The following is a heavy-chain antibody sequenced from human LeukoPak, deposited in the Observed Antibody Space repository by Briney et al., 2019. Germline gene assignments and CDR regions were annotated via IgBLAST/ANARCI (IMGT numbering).Heavy chain of an antibody. CDR3: VKNDGWFHLAQ. Sequence: PGGSLRLSCAASGFYFRDHWMDWVRQAPGKGLEWVGHIKTDGSETYYQDSLKGRISISRDNTNNALYLQMNSLRVEDTAIYYCVKNDGWFHLAQWGQGTLVTVSS. CDR2: IKTDGSET. J-gene: IGHJ4*02. CDR1: GFYFRDHW. D-gene: IGHD6-19*01. V-gene: IGHV3-7*03.